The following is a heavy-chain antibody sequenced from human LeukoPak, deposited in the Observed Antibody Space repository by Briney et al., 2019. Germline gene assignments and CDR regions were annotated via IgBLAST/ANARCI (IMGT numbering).Heavy chain of an antibody. CDR2: ISWNSGRI. V-gene: IGHV3-9*01. CDR3: AKTGYSTTWYLDYFDY. CDR1: GSTFSSYS. D-gene: IGHD6-13*01. Sequence: PGGSLRLSCAASGSTFSSYSMNWVRQAPGKGLEWVSGISWNSGRINYADAVKGRFTISRDNAKNSLYLQMNSLRAEDTAFYYCAKTGYSTTWYLDYFDYWGQGTLVTVSS. J-gene: IGHJ4*02.